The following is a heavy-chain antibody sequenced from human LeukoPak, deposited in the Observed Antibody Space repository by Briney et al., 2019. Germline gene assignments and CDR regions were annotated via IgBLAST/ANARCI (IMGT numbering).Heavy chain of an antibody. Sequence: ASVKVSCKASGYTFTGYYMHWVRQASGQGLEWMGWINPNSGGTNYAQKFQGRVTMTRDTSISTAYMELSRLRSDDTAVYYCARVRCSGGSCYSGFDYWGQGTLVTVSS. D-gene: IGHD2-15*01. V-gene: IGHV1-2*02. J-gene: IGHJ4*02. CDR1: GYTFTGYY. CDR2: INPNSGGT. CDR3: ARVRCSGGSCYSGFDY.